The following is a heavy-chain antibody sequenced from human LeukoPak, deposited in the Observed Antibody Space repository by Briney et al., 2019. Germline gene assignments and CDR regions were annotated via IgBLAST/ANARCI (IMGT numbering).Heavy chain of an antibody. CDR1: GFTFSSYG. V-gene: IGHV3-33*01. CDR2: IWYDGSNK. D-gene: IGHD5-18*01. CDR3: ARVFTGGYSYGDDAFDI. Sequence: GGSPRLSCAASGFTFSSYGMHWVRQAPGKGLEWVAVIWYDGSNKYYADSVKGRFTISRDNSKNTLYLQMNSLRAEDTAVYYCARVFTGGYSYGDDAFDIWGQGTVVTVSS. J-gene: IGHJ3*02.